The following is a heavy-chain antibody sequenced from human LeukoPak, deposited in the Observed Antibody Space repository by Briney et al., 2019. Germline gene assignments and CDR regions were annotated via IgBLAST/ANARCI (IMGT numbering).Heavy chain of an antibody. CDR1: GFTFSSYS. J-gene: IGHJ4*02. D-gene: IGHD3-22*01. CDR3: ARGFGSSGYYPYYFDY. V-gene: IGHV3-21*01. Sequence: GGSLRLSCAASGFTFSSYSMNWVRQAPGKGLEWVSSISSSSSYIYYADSVKGRFTISRDNAKNSLYLQMNSLRAEDTAVYYRARGFGSSGYYPYYFDYWGQGTLVTVSS. CDR2: ISSSSSYI.